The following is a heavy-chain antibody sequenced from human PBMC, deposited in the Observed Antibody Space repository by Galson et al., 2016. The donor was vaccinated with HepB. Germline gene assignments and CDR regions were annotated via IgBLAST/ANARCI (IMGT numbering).Heavy chain of an antibody. CDR2: ISAYNGNT. D-gene: IGHD3-10*01. CDR1: GYIFTNYG. J-gene: IGHJ4*02. CDR3: ARDKATYYYGSGTYYMAVL. V-gene: IGHV1-18*01. Sequence: SVKVSCKASGYIFTNYGISWVRQAPGQGLEWMGWISAYNGNTNYAQKVQGRVTMTTDTSTSTAYMELGSLRSDDTAVYYCARDKATYYYGSGTYYMAVLWGQGTLVTVSS.